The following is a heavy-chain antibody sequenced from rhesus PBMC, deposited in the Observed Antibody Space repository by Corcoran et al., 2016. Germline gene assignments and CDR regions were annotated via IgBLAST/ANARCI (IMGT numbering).Heavy chain of an antibody. CDR2: ISSSGRT. D-gene: IGHD3-22*01. J-gene: IGHJ5-2*01. V-gene: IGHV4-122*02. CDR1: GGSISGYY. CDR3: ARVSMLGSERKDSLDV. Sequence: QVQLQESGPGLVTPSETLSLTCAVSGGSISGYYWSWVRQPPGKGLEWFGYISSSGRTGKSPALKSSGTITRETSTNQVSLNLNSVTAADTAVYYWARVSMLGSERKDSLDVWGQGMLVTVSS.